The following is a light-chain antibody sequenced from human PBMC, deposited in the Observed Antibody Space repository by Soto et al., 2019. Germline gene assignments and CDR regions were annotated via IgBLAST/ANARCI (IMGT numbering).Light chain of an antibody. CDR3: QQNYRATPWT. Sequence: AIRMTQSPSSFSASTGDRVTITCRASQGISSYLAWYQQKPGKAPKLLIYAASTLQRGVPSRFSGGGSGTDFTLNISSLQPDDFATYYCQQNYRATPWTFGQGTKVDI. CDR1: QGISSY. V-gene: IGKV1-8*01. J-gene: IGKJ1*01. CDR2: AAS.